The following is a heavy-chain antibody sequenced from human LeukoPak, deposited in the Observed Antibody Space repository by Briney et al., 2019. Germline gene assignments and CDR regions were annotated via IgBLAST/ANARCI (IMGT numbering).Heavy chain of an antibody. J-gene: IGHJ4*02. D-gene: IGHD6-13*01. Sequence: SETLSLTCAVYGGSFSGYYWSWIRQPPGKGLEWIGEINHSGSTNYNPSLKSRVTISVDTSKNQFSLKLSSVTAADTTVYYCFLGSSLNFDYCGQGTLVTVSS. V-gene: IGHV4-34*03. CDR2: INHSGST. CDR3: FLGSSLNFDY. CDR1: GGSFSGYY.